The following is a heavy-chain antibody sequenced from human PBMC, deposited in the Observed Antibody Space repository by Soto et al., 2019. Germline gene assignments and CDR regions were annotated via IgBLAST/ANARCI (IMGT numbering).Heavy chain of an antibody. Sequence: QLQLQESGPGLVKPSETLSLSCTVSGGSITSSFYWGWIRQPPGKGLEWIGSIYGTGNTYYNPSLKGRVTISADPSKNQFSLNLISVTAADTAVYYCRSSSRYSTDVWGQGATVIVSS. J-gene: IGHJ6*02. D-gene: IGHD6-13*01. CDR2: IYGTGNT. CDR1: GGSITSSFY. V-gene: IGHV4-39*01. CDR3: RSSSRYSTDV.